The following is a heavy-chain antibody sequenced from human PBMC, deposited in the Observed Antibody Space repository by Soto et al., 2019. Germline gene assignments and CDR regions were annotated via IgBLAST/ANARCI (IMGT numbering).Heavy chain of an antibody. CDR1: GGTFRSYT. V-gene: IGHV1-69*13. D-gene: IGHD6-13*01. J-gene: IGHJ3*02. CDR3: ARVSGSWGSWHDAFDI. CDR2: IIPIFGTA. Sequence: SVKISCETSGGTFRSYTIRWVRQAPGQGLEWMGGIIPIFGTANYAQKFQGRVTITADESTSTAYMELSSLRSEDTAVYYCARVSGSWGSWHDAFDIWGQGTMVIVS.